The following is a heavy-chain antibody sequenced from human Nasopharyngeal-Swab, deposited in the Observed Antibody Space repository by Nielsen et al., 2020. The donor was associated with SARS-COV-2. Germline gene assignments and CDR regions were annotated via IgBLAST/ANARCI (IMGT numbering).Heavy chain of an antibody. Sequence: VRQMPGKGLEWLGIIYPGDSETKYSPSFQGQVTISVDTAINTAYLQWSSLQASDTALYYCARHVQFLHTSYYMDVWGKGTSVTVSS. D-gene: IGHD3-3*01. CDR3: ARHVQFLHTSYYMDV. J-gene: IGHJ6*03. V-gene: IGHV5-51*01. CDR2: IYPGDSET.